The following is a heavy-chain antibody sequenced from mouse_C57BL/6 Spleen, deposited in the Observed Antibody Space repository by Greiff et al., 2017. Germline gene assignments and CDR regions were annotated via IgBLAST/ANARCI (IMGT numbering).Heavy chain of an antibody. CDR2: IYPGDGDT. CDR3: ARSIYAMDY. CDR1: GYAFSSSW. J-gene: IGHJ4*01. V-gene: IGHV1-82*01. Sequence: VQRVESGPELVKPGASVKISCKASGYAFSSSWMNWVKQRPGKGLEWIGRIYPGDGDTNYNGKFKGKATLTADKSSSTAYMQLSSLTSEDSAVYFCARSIYAMDYGGQGTSVTVSS.